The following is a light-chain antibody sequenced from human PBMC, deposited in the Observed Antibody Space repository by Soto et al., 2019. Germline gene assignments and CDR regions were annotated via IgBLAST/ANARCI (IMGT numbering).Light chain of an antibody. Sequence: DIPMTQSPSSLSASVGDRVTITCQASQDISNYLNWYQQKPGKAPKLLIYDASNLETGVPSRFSGSGSETAFTFTISSLQPEDIATYYCQQYDNLPFTFGGGTKVEIK. CDR3: QQYDNLPFT. CDR1: QDISNY. V-gene: IGKV1-33*01. J-gene: IGKJ4*01. CDR2: DAS.